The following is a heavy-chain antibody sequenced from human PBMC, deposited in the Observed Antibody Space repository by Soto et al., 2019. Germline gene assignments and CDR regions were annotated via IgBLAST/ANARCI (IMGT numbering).Heavy chain of an antibody. CDR1: GGTFSSYA. V-gene: IGHV1-69*05. D-gene: IGHD6-19*01. CDR3: ARSKVEQQWLVHGAFDI. J-gene: IGHJ3*02. Sequence: SVKVSCKASGGTFSSYAISWVRQAPGRGLEWMGGIIPIFGNTKYSQKFQGRVTITRDTSASTAYMELSSLRSEDTAVYYCARSKVEQQWLVHGAFDIWGQGTMVTVSS. CDR2: IIPIFGNT.